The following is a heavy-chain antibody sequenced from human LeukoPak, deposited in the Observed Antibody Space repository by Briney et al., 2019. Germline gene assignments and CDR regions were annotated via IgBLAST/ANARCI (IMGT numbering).Heavy chain of an antibody. V-gene: IGHV4-59*08. CDR2: IYYSGST. CDR1: GGSIPSYY. CDR3: ARRDPFSSWLALEI. J-gene: IGHJ3*02. D-gene: IGHD6-13*01. Sequence: SETLSLTYTVCGGSIPSYYLSWIRQPPGKGLEWIGYIYYSGSTNYNPSLKSRVTISVDTSKNQFSLKLSSVTAADTAVYYCARRDPFSSWLALEIWGQETMVTVSS.